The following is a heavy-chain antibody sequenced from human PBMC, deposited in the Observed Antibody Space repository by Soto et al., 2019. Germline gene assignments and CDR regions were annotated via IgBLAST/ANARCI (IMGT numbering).Heavy chain of an antibody. Sequence: SETLSLTCTVSGGSISSGGYYWSWIRQHPGKGLEWIGYIYYSGSTYYNPSLKSRVTISVDTSKNQFSLKLSSVTAADTAVYYCARVRENCSSTSCYSVDAFDIWGQGTMVTVSS. J-gene: IGHJ3*02. CDR2: IYYSGST. CDR1: GGSISSGGYY. CDR3: ARVRENCSSTSCYSVDAFDI. V-gene: IGHV4-31*03. D-gene: IGHD2-2*01.